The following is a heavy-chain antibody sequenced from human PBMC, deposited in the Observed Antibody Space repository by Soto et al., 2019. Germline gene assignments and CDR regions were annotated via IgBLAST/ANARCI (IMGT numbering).Heavy chain of an antibody. CDR1: GFTFSSYA. CDR2: ISYDGSNK. D-gene: IGHD1-20*01. J-gene: IGHJ6*02. Sequence: QVRLVESGGGVVQPGRSLRLSCAASGFTFSSYAMHWVRQALGKGLEWVAVISYDGSNKYYADSVKGRFTISRDNSKNTLYLQMNSLRAEDTAVYYCAREETPPGIWYYYYGMDVWGQGTTVTVSS. V-gene: IGHV3-30-3*01. CDR3: AREETPPGIWYYYYGMDV.